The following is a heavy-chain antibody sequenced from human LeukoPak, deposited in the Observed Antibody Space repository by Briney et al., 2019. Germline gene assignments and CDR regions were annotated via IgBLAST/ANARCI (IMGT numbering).Heavy chain of an antibody. V-gene: IGHV4-59*01. CDR3: ARAVAATHWYFDL. J-gene: IGHJ2*01. CDR1: GGSISSYY. Sequence: SETLSLTCTVSGGSISSYYWSWIRQPPGKGLEWIGYIYYSGSTNYNPSLKSRVTISVDTSKNQFSLKLSSVTAAVTAVYYCARAVAATHWYFDLWGRGTLVTVSS. D-gene: IGHD2-15*01. CDR2: IYYSGST.